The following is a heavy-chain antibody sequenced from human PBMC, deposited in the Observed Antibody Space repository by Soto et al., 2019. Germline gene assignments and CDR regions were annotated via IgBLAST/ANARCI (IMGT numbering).Heavy chain of an antibody. D-gene: IGHD2-15*01. CDR1: GFTFTSSA. CDR2: IVVGSGNT. V-gene: IGHV1-58*02. CDR3: AASWVVDDYYYYGMDV. Sequence: ASVKVSCKASGFTFTSSAMQWVRQARGQRLEWIGWIVVGSGNTNYAQKFQERVTITRDMSTSTAYMELSSLRSEDTAVYYGAASWVVDDYYYYGMDVWGQGTTVTVSS. J-gene: IGHJ6*02.